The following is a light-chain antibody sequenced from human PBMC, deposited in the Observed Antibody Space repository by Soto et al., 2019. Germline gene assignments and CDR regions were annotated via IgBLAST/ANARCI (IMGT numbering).Light chain of an antibody. CDR1: SSDVGRYNH. V-gene: IGLV2-14*01. CDR2: EVS. CDR3: SSYRSSRTPWV. Sequence: QSVLTQPASVSGSPGQSITISCTGTSSDVGRYNHVSWYQQYPGKAPKLMIFEVSDRPSGVSNRFSGSKSGNTASLTISGLQAEDEADYYCSSYRSSRTPWVFGGGTKLTVL. J-gene: IGLJ3*02.